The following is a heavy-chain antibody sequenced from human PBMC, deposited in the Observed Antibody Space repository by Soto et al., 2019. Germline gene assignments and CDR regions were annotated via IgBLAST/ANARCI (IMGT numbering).Heavy chain of an antibody. V-gene: IGHV4-39*01. CDR2: IYYSGST. CDR1: SDHVSSSTYT. CDR3: ARLHGYCISSSCHGHYAMDV. J-gene: IGHJ6*02. D-gene: IGHD2-2*01. Sequence: PSETLSLTCTVSSDHVSSSTYTWGSIPQPPGKGLEWIGSIYYSGSTYYNPSLNSRVTVSVDTSKNQFSLKVTSVTAADTAVYYCARLHGYCISSSCHGHYAMDVWGQGTTVT.